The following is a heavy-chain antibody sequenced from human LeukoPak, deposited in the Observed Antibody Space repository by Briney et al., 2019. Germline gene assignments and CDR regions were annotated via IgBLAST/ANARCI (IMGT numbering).Heavy chain of an antibody. CDR3: ARRNYPYYFDY. CDR2: ISDTGTT. V-gene: IGHV4-39*01. CDR1: GGSINSRNNY. Sequence: SETLSLTCTVSGGSINSRNNYWGWIRQPPGKGLEWIAIISDTGTTYYSPSLKSRLTISVDTSKNQFSLTLSSVTAADTAVYYCARRNYPYYFDYWGQGTLVTVSS. J-gene: IGHJ4*02. D-gene: IGHD1-7*01.